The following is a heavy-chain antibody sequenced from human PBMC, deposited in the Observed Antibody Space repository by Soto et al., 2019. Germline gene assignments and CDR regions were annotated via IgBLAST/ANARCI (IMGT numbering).Heavy chain of an antibody. J-gene: IGHJ4*02. V-gene: IGHV1-18*04. Sequence: QVQLVQAGAEVKKPGASVKVSCKASGYTFTSYGISWVRQAPGQGLEWMGWISAYNGNTTYAQKLQGRVTMTSHTSTSAAYMELGRLKSDDTAVYYCAGAHVTTVAGTMFDYWGKGTLVTVSS. CDR1: GYTFTSYG. D-gene: IGHD6-19*01. CDR2: ISAYNGNT. CDR3: AGAHVTTVAGTMFDY.